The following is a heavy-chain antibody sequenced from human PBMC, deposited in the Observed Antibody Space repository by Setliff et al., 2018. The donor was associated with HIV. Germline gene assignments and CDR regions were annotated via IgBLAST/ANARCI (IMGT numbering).Heavy chain of an antibody. D-gene: IGHD5-18*01. CDR2: ISYDGSNK. CDR3: ARGWSGKSYGPSFDAFDL. CDR1: GFTFSSYA. V-gene: IGHV3-30*04. J-gene: IGHJ3*01. Sequence: PGGSLRLSCAASGFTFSSYAVHWVRQAPGKGLEWVAVISYDGSNKYYADSVKGRFTISRDNSKNTLYLQMNSLRAEDTAVYYCARGWSGKSYGPSFDAFDLWGRGTMVTVSS.